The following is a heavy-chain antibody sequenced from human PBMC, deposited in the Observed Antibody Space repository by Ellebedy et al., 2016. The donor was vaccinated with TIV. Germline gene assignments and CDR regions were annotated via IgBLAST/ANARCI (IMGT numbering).Heavy chain of an antibody. V-gene: IGHV3-7*01. CDR1: GFTFSSYW. J-gene: IGHJ4*02. D-gene: IGHD3-10*01. CDR2: IKRDGSEK. CDR3: ARDQGFGEYPAFPFDY. Sequence: GGSLRLSCAASGFTFSSYWMSWVRQAPGKGLEWVANIKRDGSEKYYVDSVKGRFTISRDNAKNSLYLQMNSLRAEDTAVYYCARDQGFGEYPAFPFDYWGQGTLVTVSS.